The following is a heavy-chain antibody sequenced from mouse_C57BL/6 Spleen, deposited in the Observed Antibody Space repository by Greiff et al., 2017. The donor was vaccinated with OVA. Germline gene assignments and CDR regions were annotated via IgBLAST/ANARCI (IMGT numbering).Heavy chain of an antibody. CDR3: ARVDSSGYVGFAY. Sequence: ESGPGLVKPSQSLSLTCSVTGYSITSGYYWNWIRQFPGNKLEWMGYISYDGSNNYNPSLKNRISITRDTSKNQFFLKLNSVTTEDTATYYCARVDSSGYVGFAYWGQGTLVTVSA. CDR1: GYSITSGYY. V-gene: IGHV3-6*01. D-gene: IGHD3-2*02. J-gene: IGHJ3*01. CDR2: ISYDGSN.